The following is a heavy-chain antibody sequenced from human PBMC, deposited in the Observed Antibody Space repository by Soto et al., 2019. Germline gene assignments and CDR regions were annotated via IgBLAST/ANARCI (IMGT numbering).Heavy chain of an antibody. J-gene: IGHJ4*02. D-gene: IGHD3-9*01. CDR1: GGSISSGGYC. V-gene: IGHV4-31*03. Sequence: SETLPLTCTVSGGSISSGGYCWSWIRQHPGKGLEWIGYIYYSGSTYYNPSLKSRVTISVDTSKNQFSLKLSSVTAADTAVYYCAREYYDILTGRQFDYWGQGTLVTVSS. CDR3: AREYYDILTGRQFDY. CDR2: IYYSGST.